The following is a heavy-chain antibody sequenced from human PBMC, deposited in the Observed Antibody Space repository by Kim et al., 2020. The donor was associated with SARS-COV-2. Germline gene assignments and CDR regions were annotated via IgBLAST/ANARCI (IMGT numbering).Heavy chain of an antibody. V-gene: IGHV4-34*01. CDR2: INHSGST. D-gene: IGHD3-9*01. Sequence: SETLSLTCAVYGGSFSGYYWSWIRQPPGKGLEWIGEINHSGSTNYNPSLKSRVTISVDTSKNQFSLKLSSVTAADTAVYYCARVEVLRYFDLYYYYYGMDVWCQGTTVTVSS. CDR3: ARVEVLRYFDLYYYYYGMDV. J-gene: IGHJ6*02. CDR1: GGSFSGYY.